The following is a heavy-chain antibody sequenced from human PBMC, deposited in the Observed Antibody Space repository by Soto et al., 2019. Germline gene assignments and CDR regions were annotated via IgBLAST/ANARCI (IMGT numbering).Heavy chain of an antibody. D-gene: IGHD3-9*01. CDR3: ARRIYDDVLIGWHFDY. J-gene: IGHJ4*02. V-gene: IGHV4-34*12. CDR2: ILYSGNT. Sequence: PSETLSLTCAVYGGSFSGYYWSWIRKPPGAGLEWIGEILYSGNTNYNPSLKSRVTISVDTSKNQFSLKVKSVTAADTAVCYCARRIYDDVLIGWHFDYWSQGTLVTVSS. CDR1: GGSFSGYY.